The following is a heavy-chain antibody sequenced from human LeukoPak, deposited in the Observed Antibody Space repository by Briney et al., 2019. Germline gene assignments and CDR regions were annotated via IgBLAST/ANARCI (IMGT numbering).Heavy chain of an antibody. CDR2: ISYDGSNK. CDR3: ANDLGYGGNPFDP. V-gene: IGHV3-30*18. Sequence: GGSLRLSCAASGFTFSSYGMHWVRQAPGKGLEWVAVISYDGSNKYYADSVKGRFTISRDNSKNTLYLQMNSLRAEDTAVYYCANDLGYGGNPFDPWGQGTLVTVSS. J-gene: IGHJ5*02. CDR1: GFTFSSYG. D-gene: IGHD4-23*01.